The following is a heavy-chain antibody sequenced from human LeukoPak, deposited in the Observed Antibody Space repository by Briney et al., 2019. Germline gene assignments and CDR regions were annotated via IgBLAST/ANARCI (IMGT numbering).Heavy chain of an antibody. CDR2: ISGGGGRT. CDR1: GVTFSSFA. J-gene: IGHJ3*02. Sequence: PGGSLRLSCATSGVTFSSFAMNWVRQAPGKGLEWVSGISGGGGRTYYADSVRGRFTISRDNSKNTLYLQMNSLRAEDTAVYYCAKAQVGAILHAFDIWGQGTMVTVSS. V-gene: IGHV3-23*01. D-gene: IGHD1-26*01. CDR3: AKAQVGAILHAFDI.